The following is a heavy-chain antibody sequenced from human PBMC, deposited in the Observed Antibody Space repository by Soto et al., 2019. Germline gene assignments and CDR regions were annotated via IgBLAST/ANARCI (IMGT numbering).Heavy chain of an antibody. J-gene: IGHJ5*02. CDR2: ISSSGSTI. CDR1: GFTFSSYE. D-gene: IGHD3-22*01. Sequence: GGSLRLSCAASGFTFSSYEMNWVRQAPGKGLEWVSYISSSGSTIYYADSVKGRFTISRDNAKNSLYLQMNSLRAEDTAVYYCARGDSVGWFDPWRQGTLVTVSS. CDR3: ARGDSVGWFDP. V-gene: IGHV3-48*03.